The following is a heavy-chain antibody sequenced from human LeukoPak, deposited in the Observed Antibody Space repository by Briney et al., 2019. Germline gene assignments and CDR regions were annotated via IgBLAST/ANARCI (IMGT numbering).Heavy chain of an antibody. CDR3: ARGPLHVALSSGYLKWLDP. CDR1: GGSFRSST. D-gene: IGHD3-22*01. J-gene: IGHJ5*02. V-gene: IGHV1-69*05. Sequence: SVKVSCKASGGSFRSSTFAWVRQAPGRGLEWMGGIIPIFGTANYALQFQGRATISTDESTSTVYMELSSLRSEDTAIYYCARGPLHVALSSGYLKWLDPWGQGSLVIVSS. CDR2: IIPIFGTA.